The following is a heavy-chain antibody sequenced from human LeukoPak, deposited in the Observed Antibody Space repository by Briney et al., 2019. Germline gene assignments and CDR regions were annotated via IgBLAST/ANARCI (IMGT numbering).Heavy chain of an antibody. CDR3: ARAGWIITSGIDY. Sequence: PSETLSLTCGVSGYSISRGYYWAWSRQPTGKGLEWIGTIYHTGSTYYTPSLGSRVTMSVDTSKNEFSLNLNSVTAADTAVYYCARAGWIITSGIDYWGQGALVTVSS. CDR2: IYHTGST. CDR1: GYSISRGYY. J-gene: IGHJ4*02. D-gene: IGHD3-10*01. V-gene: IGHV4-38-2*01.